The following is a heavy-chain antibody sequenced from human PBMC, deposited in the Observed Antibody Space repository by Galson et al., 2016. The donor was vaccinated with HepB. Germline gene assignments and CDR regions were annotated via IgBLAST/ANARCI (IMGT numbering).Heavy chain of an antibody. D-gene: IGHD5-12*01. V-gene: IGHV3-23*01. CDR2: ISTGGGDRT. CDR3: ARDPWPGLFDY. CDR1: GFTFTTYA. Sequence: SLRLSCAASGFTFTTYAMSWVRQAPGKGLEWVSAISTGGGDRTYYADPVKGRFTISRDNSKNTLYLQMTTLSAEDTAVYYCARDPWPGLFDYWGLGTLITVSS. J-gene: IGHJ4*02.